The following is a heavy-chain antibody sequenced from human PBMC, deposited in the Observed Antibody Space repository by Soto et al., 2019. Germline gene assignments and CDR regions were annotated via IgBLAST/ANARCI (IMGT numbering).Heavy chain of an antibody. CDR1: GGSINSGDYY. CDR3: ARDRRWLPRGPNNWLDL. J-gene: IGHJ5*02. CDR2: IYYDGNS. D-gene: IGHD5-12*01. Sequence: SETLSLTCTVSGGSINSGDYYWTWVRQPPGKGLEWIGYIYYDGNSQHNPSLKSRVTMSIDTSKNQFSLNLSSVTAADTAVYYCARDRRWLPRGPNNWLDLWGHRPQGTVST. V-gene: IGHV4-30-4*01.